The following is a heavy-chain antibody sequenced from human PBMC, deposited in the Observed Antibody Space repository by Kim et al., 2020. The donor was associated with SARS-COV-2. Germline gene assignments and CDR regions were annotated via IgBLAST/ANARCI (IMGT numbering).Heavy chain of an antibody. CDR1: GGSITNYY. Sequence: SETLSLTCTVSGGSITNYYWSWIRQTPGQGLEWIGYIHYTGSTKYNPSLKSRVTISVDTSKNQFSLQLTSVIAADTAVYYCARGGWYSAYWGQGTLVTVSS. CDR3: ARGGWYSAY. CDR2: IHYTGST. J-gene: IGHJ4*02. D-gene: IGHD6-19*01. V-gene: IGHV4-59*01.